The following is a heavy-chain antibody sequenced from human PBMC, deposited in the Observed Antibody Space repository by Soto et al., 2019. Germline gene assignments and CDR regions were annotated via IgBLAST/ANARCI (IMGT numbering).Heavy chain of an antibody. D-gene: IGHD2-15*01. J-gene: IGHJ4*02. Sequence: LSLTCTVSGGSVSSGSYYWSWIRQPPGKGLEWIGYIYYSGSTNYNPSLKSRVTISVDTSKNQFSLRLSSVTAADTAVYYCARVVWDCSGGSCYYFDYWGQGTLVTVSS. CDR1: GGSVSSGSYY. CDR2: IYYSGST. V-gene: IGHV4-61*01. CDR3: ARVVWDCSGGSCYYFDY.